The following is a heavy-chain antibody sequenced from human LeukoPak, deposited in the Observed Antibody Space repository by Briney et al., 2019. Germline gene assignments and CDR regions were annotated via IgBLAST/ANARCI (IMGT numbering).Heavy chain of an antibody. V-gene: IGHV1-69*04. CDR1: GGTFHSHA. J-gene: IGHJ3*02. Sequence: ASVKVSCKASGGTFHSHAISWVRQAPGQGLEWMGRIIPLFGVTNHAQRFHGRVTLTADKSTNTVYMQLTSLRFEDTAVFYCASRAYCSGHTCPSDAFDIWGQGTMVTVSS. CDR2: IIPLFGVT. CDR3: ASRAYCSGHTCPSDAFDI. D-gene: IGHD2-21*01.